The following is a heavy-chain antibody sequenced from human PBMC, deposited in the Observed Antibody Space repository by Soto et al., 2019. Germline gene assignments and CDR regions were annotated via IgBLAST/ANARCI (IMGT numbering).Heavy chain of an antibody. CDR2: INPSGGYT. Sequence: QVQLVQSGAEVKKPGASVKVSCKASGYTFTGYYMHWVRQAPGQGLEWMGWINPSGGYTSYAQKFQGRVTMTRDTSTRTVYMELSSLRSEDTAVYYCARARNYFDYWGQGTLVTVSS. V-gene: IGHV1-46*01. J-gene: IGHJ4*02. CDR1: GYTFTGYY. CDR3: ARARNYFDY.